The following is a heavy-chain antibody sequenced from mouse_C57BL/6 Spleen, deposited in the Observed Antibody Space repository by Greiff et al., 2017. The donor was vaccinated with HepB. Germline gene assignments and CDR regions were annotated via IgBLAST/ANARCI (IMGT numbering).Heavy chain of an antibody. J-gene: IGHJ4*01. Sequence: QVHVKQPGAELVKPGASVKLSCKASGYTFTSYWMHWVKQRPGRGLEWIGRIDPNSGGTKYNEKFKSKATLTVDKPSSTAYMQLSSLTSEDSAVYYCARSSLPSRSISMDYWGQGTSVTVSS. CDR1: GYTFTSYW. CDR2: IDPNSGGT. CDR3: ARSSLPSRSISMDY. D-gene: IGHD2-1*01. V-gene: IGHV1-72*01.